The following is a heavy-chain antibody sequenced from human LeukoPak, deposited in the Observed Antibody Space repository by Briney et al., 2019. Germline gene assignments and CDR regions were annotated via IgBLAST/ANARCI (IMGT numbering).Heavy chain of an antibody. J-gene: IGHJ5*02. V-gene: IGHV1-69*13. Sequence: GASVRVSCKASGGTFSSYAISWVRQAPGQGLEWMGGIIPIFGTANYAQEFQGRVTITADESTSTAYMELSSLRSEDTAVYYCAREDIVVVPAATVTRLDPWGQGTLVTVSS. D-gene: IGHD2-2*01. CDR1: GGTFSSYA. CDR2: IIPIFGTA. CDR3: AREDIVVVPAATVTRLDP.